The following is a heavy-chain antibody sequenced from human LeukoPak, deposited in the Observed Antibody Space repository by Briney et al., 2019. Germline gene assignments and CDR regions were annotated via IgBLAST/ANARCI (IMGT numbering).Heavy chain of an antibody. CDR2: IYYSGST. CDR1: GGSISSYY. J-gene: IGHJ4*02. D-gene: IGHD5-24*01. CDR3: ARDVRRDGLFDY. Sequence: PSETLSLTCTVSGGSISSYYLSWIRQPPGKGLEWIGYIYYSGSTNYNPSLKSRVTISVDTSKNQFSLKLSSVTAADTAVYYCARDVRRDGLFDYWGQGTLVTVSS. V-gene: IGHV4-59*01.